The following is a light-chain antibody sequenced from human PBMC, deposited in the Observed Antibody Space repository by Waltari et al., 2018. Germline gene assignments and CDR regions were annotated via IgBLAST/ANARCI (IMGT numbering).Light chain of an antibody. CDR1: QSISSY. Sequence: EIVLTQSPATLSLSPGERATLSCRASQSISSYLAWYQQKPGQAPRLLIYDASNRATGIPARFSGSGSGTDFTLTISSPEPEDFAIYYCQQRSNWLTLGQGTRLEIK. CDR2: DAS. V-gene: IGKV3-11*01. J-gene: IGKJ5*01. CDR3: QQRSNWLT.